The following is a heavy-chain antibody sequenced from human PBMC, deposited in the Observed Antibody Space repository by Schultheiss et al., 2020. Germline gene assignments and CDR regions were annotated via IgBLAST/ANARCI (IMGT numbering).Heavy chain of an antibody. Sequence: SETLSLTCTVSGGSISSYYWSWIRQPPGKGLEWIGSIYYSGSTNYNPSLKSRVTISVDTSKNQFSLKLSSVTAADTAVYYCARGSRKKMVRGVISSYFDYWGQGTLVTVAS. J-gene: IGHJ4*02. CDR1: GGSISSYY. CDR3: ARGSRKKMVRGVISSYFDY. D-gene: IGHD3-10*01. V-gene: IGHV4-59*12. CDR2: IYYSGST.